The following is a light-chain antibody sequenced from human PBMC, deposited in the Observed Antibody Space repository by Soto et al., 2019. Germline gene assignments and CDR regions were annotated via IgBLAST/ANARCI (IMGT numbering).Light chain of an antibody. Sequence: QSVLTQPPSVSGAPGQRVTISCTGSNSNIGAGYDVHWYQHLPGTAPKLLIYGNTNRPSGVPDRFSGSKFGTSASLAITGLQAEDEADYYCQSYDSSLSGPYVFGTGTKVTVL. CDR1: NSNIGAGYD. V-gene: IGLV1-40*01. CDR2: GNT. J-gene: IGLJ1*01. CDR3: QSYDSSLSGPYV.